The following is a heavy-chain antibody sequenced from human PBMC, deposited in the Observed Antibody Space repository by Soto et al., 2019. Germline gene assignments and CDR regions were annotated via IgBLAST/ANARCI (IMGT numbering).Heavy chain of an antibody. D-gene: IGHD2-15*01. J-gene: IGHJ6*03. V-gene: IGHV3-7*04. CDR2: IKQDGSEK. Sequence: GSLRLSCAASGFTFSSYWMSWVRQAPGKGLERVANIKQDGSEKYYVDSVKGRFTISRDNAKNSLYLQMNSLRAEDTAVYYCARGYCSGGSCYGGGYGYYYYYYMDVWGKGTTVTVSS. CDR1: GFTFSSYW. CDR3: ARGYCSGGSCYGGGYGYYYYYYMDV.